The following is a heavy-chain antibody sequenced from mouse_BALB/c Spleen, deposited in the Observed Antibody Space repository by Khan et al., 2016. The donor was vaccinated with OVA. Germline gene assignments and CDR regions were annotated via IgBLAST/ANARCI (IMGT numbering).Heavy chain of an antibody. Sequence: MQLEESGPELVKPGASVKMSCKASGYTFTNYIIHWVKQKPGQGLEWIGYINPYNDGTKYNEKFKGKATLTSDKSSSTAYMEVSGLTSEDSAVFYCVRDYGSSFWFAYWGQGTLVTVSA. V-gene: IGHV1S136*01. CDR2: INPYNDGT. D-gene: IGHD1-1*01. CDR3: VRDYGSSFWFAY. J-gene: IGHJ3*01. CDR1: GYTFTNYI.